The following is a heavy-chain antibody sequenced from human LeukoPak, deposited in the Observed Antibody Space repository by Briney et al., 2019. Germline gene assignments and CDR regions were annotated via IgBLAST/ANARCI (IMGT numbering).Heavy chain of an antibody. Sequence: PGRSLRLSCAASGFTFSSYAMHWVRQAPGKGLEWVAVISYDGSNKYYADSVRGRFTISRDNAKNSLYLQMNSLRAEDTAVYYCARADRWQQLVPNFDYWGQGTLVTVSS. D-gene: IGHD6-13*01. CDR2: ISYDGSNK. CDR3: ARADRWQQLVPNFDY. CDR1: GFTFSSYA. J-gene: IGHJ4*02. V-gene: IGHV3-30*04.